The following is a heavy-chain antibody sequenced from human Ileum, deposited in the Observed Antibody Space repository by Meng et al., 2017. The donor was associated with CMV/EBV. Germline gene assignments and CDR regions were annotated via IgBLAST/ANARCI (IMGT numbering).Heavy chain of an antibody. CDR1: GYTFTSYG. CDR3: ARARPSNWGFVGSDY. D-gene: IGHD7-27*01. CDR2: ISAYNGNT. Sequence: ASVKVSCKASGYTFTSYGISWVRQAPGQGLEWMGWISAYNGNTNYAQKLQGRVTMTTDTSTSTAYVELRSLRSDDTAVYYCARARPSNWGFVGSDYWGQGTLVTVSS. J-gene: IGHJ4*02. V-gene: IGHV1-18*01.